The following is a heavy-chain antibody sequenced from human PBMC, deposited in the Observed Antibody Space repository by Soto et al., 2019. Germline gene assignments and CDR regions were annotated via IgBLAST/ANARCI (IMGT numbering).Heavy chain of an antibody. Sequence: SVKVSCKASGGTFSSYAISWVRQAPGQGLEWMGGIIPIFGTANYAQKFQGRVTITADKSTSTAYLQWSSLKASDTAMYYCARLPGAYYYYGMDVWGQGTTVTVS. V-gene: IGHV1-69*06. D-gene: IGHD7-27*01. CDR1: GGTFSSYA. CDR3: ARLPGAYYYYGMDV. CDR2: IIPIFGTA. J-gene: IGHJ6*02.